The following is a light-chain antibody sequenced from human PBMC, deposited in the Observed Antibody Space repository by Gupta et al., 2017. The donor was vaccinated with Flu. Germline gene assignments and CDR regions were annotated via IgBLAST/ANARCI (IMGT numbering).Light chain of an antibody. V-gene: IGLV2-8*01. CDR2: EVS. J-gene: IGLJ2*01. CDR3: SSYAGSNKVV. Sequence: QSALTQPPSASGSPVQSVTISCTGTSSDVGGYNYVSWYEQHPGKAPKLMIYEVSKRPSGVPDRFSGSKSGNTASLTVSGRQAEDEADYYCSSYAGSNKVVFGGGTKLTVL. CDR1: SSDVGGYNY.